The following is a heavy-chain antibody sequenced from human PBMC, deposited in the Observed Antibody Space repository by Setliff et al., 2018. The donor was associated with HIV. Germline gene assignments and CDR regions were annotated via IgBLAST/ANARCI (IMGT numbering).Heavy chain of an antibody. CDR1: GYSFVDFW. CDR3: VLYSTGASRFDY. D-gene: IGHD2-8*01. V-gene: IGHV5-51*01. J-gene: IGHJ4*02. Sequence: GESLKISCHLSGYSFVDFWIGWVRQMPGKGLEWVGFIYPGDSDSRYSPSFQVRFTMTADRSTDTAYMELSGLRSEDTAIYYCVLYSTGASRFDYWGQGTLVTVSS. CDR2: IYPGDSDS.